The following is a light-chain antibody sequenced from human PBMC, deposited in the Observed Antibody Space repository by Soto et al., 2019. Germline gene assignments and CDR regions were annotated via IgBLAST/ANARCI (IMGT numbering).Light chain of an antibody. Sequence: IQMTQSPSTLSASVGDRVTITCRASQSINKWVAWFQQKSGRTPKLLIYDAATLQSGVPSRFSGTGSGTGFSLTISSLQPEDFATYYCEQYNIGYTFGQGTRLDIK. CDR3: EQYNIGYT. J-gene: IGKJ2*01. V-gene: IGKV1-5*01. CDR2: DAA. CDR1: QSINKW.